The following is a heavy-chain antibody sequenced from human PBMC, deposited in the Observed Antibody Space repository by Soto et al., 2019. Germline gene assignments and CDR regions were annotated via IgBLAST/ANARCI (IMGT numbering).Heavy chain of an antibody. CDR1: GFTFSSYA. Sequence: PGGSLRLSCAASGFTFSSYAVSWVRQAPGKGPEWISSISGSGSTIYYADSVKGRFTISRDNSQNTLFLQMKRLTVDDTAIYYCAAPRDEYGSGVSWFTYGMDIWGQGTTVTVSS. J-gene: IGHJ6*02. V-gene: IGHV3-23*01. D-gene: IGHD3-10*01. CDR3: AAPRDEYGSGVSWFTYGMDI. CDR2: ISGSGSTI.